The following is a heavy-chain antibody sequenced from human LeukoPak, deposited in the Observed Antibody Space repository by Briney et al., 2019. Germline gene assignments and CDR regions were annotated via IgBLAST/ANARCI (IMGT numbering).Heavy chain of an antibody. Sequence: PGGSLRLSCAASEFTFSSYSMNWVRQAPGKGLEWVGRIKSKTDGGTTDYAAPVKGRFTISRDDSKNTLYLQMNSLKTEDTAVYYCTRNRLGSGSYYIDYWGQGTLVTVSS. CDR2: IKSKTDGGTT. D-gene: IGHD3-10*01. J-gene: IGHJ4*02. CDR3: TRNRLGSGSYYIDY. V-gene: IGHV3-15*07. CDR1: EFTFSSYS.